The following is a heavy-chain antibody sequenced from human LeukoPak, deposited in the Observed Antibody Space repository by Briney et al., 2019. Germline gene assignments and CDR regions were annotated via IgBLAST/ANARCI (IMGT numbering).Heavy chain of an antibody. D-gene: IGHD2-21*01. J-gene: IGHJ4*02. Sequence: SETLSLTCTVSGGSISSYYWSWIRQPPGKGLEWIGYIYYSGSTNYNPSLKSRVTISVDTSKNQFSLKLSSVTAADTAVYYCARDGVSDYYFDYWGQGTLVTVSS. CDR3: ARDGVSDYYFDY. V-gene: IGHV4-59*12. CDR1: GGSISSYY. CDR2: IYYSGST.